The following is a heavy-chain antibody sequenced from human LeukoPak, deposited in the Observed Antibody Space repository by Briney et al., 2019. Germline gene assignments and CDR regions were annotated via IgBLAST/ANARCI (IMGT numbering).Heavy chain of an antibody. CDR1: GGSISSSNW. Sequence: SETLSLTCTVSGGSISSSNWWSWVRQPPGKGLEWIGEIYHSGSTNYNPSLKSRVTISVDKSNNQFSLKLSSVTAADTAVYYCAIREYSSSSGVDYWGQGTLVTVSS. V-gene: IGHV4-4*02. CDR2: IYHSGST. D-gene: IGHD6-6*01. CDR3: AIREYSSSSGVDY. J-gene: IGHJ4*02.